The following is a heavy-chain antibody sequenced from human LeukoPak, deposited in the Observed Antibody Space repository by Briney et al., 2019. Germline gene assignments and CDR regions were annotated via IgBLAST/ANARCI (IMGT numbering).Heavy chain of an antibody. V-gene: IGHV3-48*01. Sequence: PGGSLRLSCAASGFTFSSYSMNWVRQAPGKGLEWVSYISSSSNTIYYADSVKGRFTISRDNSKNTLYLQINSLRAEDTAIYYCAKGGMAAKIAYWGQGTLVTVSS. CDR2: ISSSSNTI. D-gene: IGHD5-24*01. J-gene: IGHJ4*02. CDR3: AKGGMAAKIAY. CDR1: GFTFSSYS.